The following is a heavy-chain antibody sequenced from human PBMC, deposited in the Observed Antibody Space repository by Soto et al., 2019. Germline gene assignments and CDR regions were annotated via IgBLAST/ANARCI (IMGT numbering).Heavy chain of an antibody. J-gene: IGHJ4*02. CDR3: ATSEKGYNWSYFDH. Sequence: XVTLLLTCAVSGRSIRGSYYYWGWLRQSPGKGPEWIGSVFYTGFTSYNPSLESRVSVFVDTSKNQFSLKVSGVSAADTAVYYCATSEKGYNWSYFDHWGQGAPVTVSS. CDR1: GRSIRGSYYY. D-gene: IGHD1-20*01. CDR2: VFYTGFT. V-gene: IGHV4-39*01.